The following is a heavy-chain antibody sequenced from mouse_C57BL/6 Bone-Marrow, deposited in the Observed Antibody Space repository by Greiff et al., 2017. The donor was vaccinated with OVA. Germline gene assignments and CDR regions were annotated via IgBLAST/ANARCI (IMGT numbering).Heavy chain of an antibody. CDR3: ATLYYGSSYYYAMDD. J-gene: IGHJ4*01. Sequence: EVQLQQSGPELVKPGASVKISCKASGYSFTDYNMNWVKQSHGKSLEWIGVINPNYGTTSYNQKFKGKATLTVDQSSSTAYMQLNSLTSEDSAVYYCATLYYGSSYYYAMDDWGKGTSVTVSS. CDR2: INPNYGTT. D-gene: IGHD1-1*01. CDR1: GYSFTDYN. V-gene: IGHV1-39*01.